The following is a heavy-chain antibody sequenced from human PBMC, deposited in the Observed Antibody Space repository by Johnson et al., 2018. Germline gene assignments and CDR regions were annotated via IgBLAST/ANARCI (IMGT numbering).Heavy chain of an antibody. CDR1: GFTFSSYS. V-gene: IGHV3-21*01. Sequence: VQLVQSGGGLVKPGGSMRLSCAASGFTFSSYSMNWVRQAPGKGLEWVSSISSSSSYIYYADSVKGRFTIPRDKAKNSLYLQRNSLRAEDTAVYYCARNMITFGGVIVLRRNYYYNYMDVWGKGTTVTVSS. J-gene: IGHJ6*03. CDR3: ARNMITFGGVIVLRRNYYYNYMDV. D-gene: IGHD3-16*02. CDR2: ISSSSSYI.